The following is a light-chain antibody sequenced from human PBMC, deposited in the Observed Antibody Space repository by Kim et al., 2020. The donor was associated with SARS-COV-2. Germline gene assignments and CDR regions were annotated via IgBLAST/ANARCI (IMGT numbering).Light chain of an antibody. CDR2: EDS. CDR1: KLGDKY. CDR3: QAWDSSTGV. J-gene: IGLJ3*02. V-gene: IGLV3-1*01. Sequence: GSPGQTASITCYGDKLGDKYVCWYQQKPGQSPVRVIYEDSRRPSGIPERFLGSNSGNTATLTISGTQAMDEADYYCQAWDSSTGVFGGGTQLTVL.